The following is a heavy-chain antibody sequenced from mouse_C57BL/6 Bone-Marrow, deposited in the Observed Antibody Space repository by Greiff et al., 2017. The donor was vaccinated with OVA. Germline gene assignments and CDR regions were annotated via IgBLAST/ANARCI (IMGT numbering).Heavy chain of an antibody. CDR3: TRDRLYFDY. CDR1: GFTFSSYA. D-gene: IGHD1-2*01. Sequence: EVKLMESGAGLVKPGGSLKLSCAASGFTFSSYAMSWVRQTPEKRLEWVAYISSGGDYIYYADTVKGRFTISRDNARNTLYLQMSSLKSEDTAMYYCTRDRLYFDYWGQGTTLTVSS. J-gene: IGHJ2*01. V-gene: IGHV5-9-1*02. CDR2: ISSGGDYI.